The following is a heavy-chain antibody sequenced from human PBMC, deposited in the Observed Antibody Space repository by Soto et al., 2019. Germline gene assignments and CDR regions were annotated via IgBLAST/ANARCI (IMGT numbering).Heavy chain of an antibody. Sequence: GGSLRLSCAASGFTFDDYAMHWVRQAPGKGLEWVSLISGEGGSTYYADSVKGRFTISRDNSKNSLYLQMNSLRTEDTAVYYCAKDLDRGIAARHNWFDPWGQGTLVTVSS. CDR1: GFTFDDYA. J-gene: IGHJ5*02. CDR3: AKDLDRGIAARHNWFDP. D-gene: IGHD6-6*01. V-gene: IGHV3-43*02. CDR2: ISGEGGST.